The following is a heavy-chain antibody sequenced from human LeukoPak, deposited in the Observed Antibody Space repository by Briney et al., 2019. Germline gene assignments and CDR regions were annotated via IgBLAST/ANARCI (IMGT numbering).Heavy chain of an antibody. Sequence: SETLSLTCTVSGGSISSHYWSWIRQPPGKGLEWIGEINHSGSTNYNPSLKSRVTISVDTSKNQFSLKLSSVTAADTAVYYCARDCSSTSCYRYWGQGTLVTVSS. CDR2: INHSGST. D-gene: IGHD2-2*01. CDR3: ARDCSSTSCYRY. V-gene: IGHV4-34*01. CDR1: GGSISSHY. J-gene: IGHJ4*02.